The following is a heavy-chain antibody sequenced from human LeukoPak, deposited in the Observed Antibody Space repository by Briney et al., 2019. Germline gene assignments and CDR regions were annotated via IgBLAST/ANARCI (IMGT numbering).Heavy chain of an antibody. J-gene: IGHJ4*02. V-gene: IGHV3-21*01. CDR1: GFTFSSYN. CDR2: ITSGSSYI. CDR3: ARDWYHAIDY. D-gene: IGHD6-13*01. Sequence: GGSLRLSCAASGFTFSSYNMNWVRQAPGKGLEWVSSITSGSSYIYYADSVKGRFTISRDNAKNSLYLQMNSLRAEDTAVYYCARDWYHAIDYWGQGALATVSS.